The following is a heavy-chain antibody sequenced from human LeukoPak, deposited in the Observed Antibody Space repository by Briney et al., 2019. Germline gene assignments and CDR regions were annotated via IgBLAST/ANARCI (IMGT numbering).Heavy chain of an antibody. Sequence: GESPKISCKGSGYTFTSYWIGWVRQMPGKGLEWMGIIHPGDSDTRYSPSFQGQVTISADKSISTSYLQWSSLKASDTAMYYCATLPHTEFHYWGQGTLVTVSS. CDR2: IHPGDSDT. CDR1: GYTFTSYW. D-gene: IGHD2-8*02. V-gene: IGHV5-51*01. J-gene: IGHJ4*02. CDR3: ATLPHTEFHY.